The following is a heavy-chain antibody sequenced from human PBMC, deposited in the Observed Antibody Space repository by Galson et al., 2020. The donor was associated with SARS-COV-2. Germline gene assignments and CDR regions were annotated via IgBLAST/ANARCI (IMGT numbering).Heavy chain of an antibody. CDR3: ADRGDFRGYFAQ. V-gene: IGHV3-23*01. J-gene: IGHJ4*02. CDR2: ISGWGDRT. Sequence: GGSLRLSCAASGLTFSDHAMSWVRQAPGKGLEWVSTISGWGDRTYYADSVKGRFAISRENSKNTLHLQMNSLTAEDTAVYYCADRGDFRGYFAQWGQGTLVTVSS. D-gene: IGHD3-10*01. CDR1: GLTFSDHA.